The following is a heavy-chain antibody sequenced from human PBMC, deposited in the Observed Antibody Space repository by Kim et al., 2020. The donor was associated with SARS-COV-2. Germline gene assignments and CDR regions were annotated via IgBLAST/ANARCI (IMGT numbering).Heavy chain of an antibody. D-gene: IGHD3-16*01. CDR2: ISWDGGST. CDR1: GFTFDDYT. J-gene: IGHJ6*02. Sequence: GGSLRLSCAASGFTFDDYTMHWVRQAPGKGLEWVSLISWDGGSTYYADSVKGRFTISRDNSKNSLYLQMNSLRTEDTALYYCAKIAEGGSYYYGMDVWGQGTTVTVSS. V-gene: IGHV3-43*01. CDR3: AKIAEGGSYYYGMDV.